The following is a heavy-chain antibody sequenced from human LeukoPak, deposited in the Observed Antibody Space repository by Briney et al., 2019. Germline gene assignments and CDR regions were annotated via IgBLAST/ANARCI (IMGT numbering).Heavy chain of an antibody. Sequence: ASVKVSCKASGYTFTSYGISWVRQAPGQGLEWMGWISAYNGNTNYAQKLQGRVTMTTDTSTSTAYMELRSLRSDDTAVYYCARDTTGSGSYLNWFDPWGQRTLVTVSS. CDR1: GYTFTSYG. V-gene: IGHV1-18*01. CDR2: ISAYNGNT. CDR3: ARDTTGSGSYLNWFDP. D-gene: IGHD1-26*01. J-gene: IGHJ5*02.